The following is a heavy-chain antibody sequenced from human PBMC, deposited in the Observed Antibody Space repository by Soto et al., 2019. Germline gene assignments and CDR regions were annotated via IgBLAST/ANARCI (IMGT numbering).Heavy chain of an antibody. D-gene: IGHD2-8*02. V-gene: IGHV3-7*04. CDR3: ARDSGPRGYDAFDI. CDR2: IKQDASET. J-gene: IGHJ3*02. Sequence: EVQVVESGGGLVQPGGSLRLSCAASGFTFSNYWMTWVRQAPGKGLEWVVNIKQDASETFYVDSVKGRFTISRDNAKNSLYLQMNSLRAEDTAVYYCARDSGPRGYDAFDIWGQGTMVTVSS. CDR1: GFTFSNYW.